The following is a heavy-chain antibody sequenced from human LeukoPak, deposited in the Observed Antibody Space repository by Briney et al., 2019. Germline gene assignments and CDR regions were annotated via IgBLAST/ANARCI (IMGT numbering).Heavy chain of an antibody. V-gene: IGHV3-43*01. CDR3: ARENGPLDY. CDR1: GFTFDDYT. Sequence: PGGSLRLSCAASGFTFDDYTMHWVRQAPGKGLEWVSLISWDGGSTYYADSVKGRFTISRDNAKNSLYLQMNSLRSEDMAVYYCARENGPLDYWGQGTLVTVSS. CDR2: ISWDGGST. J-gene: IGHJ4*02.